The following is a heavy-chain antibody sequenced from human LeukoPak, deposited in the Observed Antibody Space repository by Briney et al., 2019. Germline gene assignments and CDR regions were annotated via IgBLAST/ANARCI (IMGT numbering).Heavy chain of an antibody. J-gene: IGHJ3*02. Sequence: PSETLSLTCTVSGGSISSYYWSWIWQPAGKGLEWIGRIYTSGSPNYNPSLKSRVTMSVDTSTNQFSLKLSSVTAADTAVYYCARWSGYYLRAFDIWGQGTMVTVSS. V-gene: IGHV4-4*07. CDR3: ARWSGYYLRAFDI. CDR1: GGSISSYY. CDR2: IYTSGSP. D-gene: IGHD3-3*01.